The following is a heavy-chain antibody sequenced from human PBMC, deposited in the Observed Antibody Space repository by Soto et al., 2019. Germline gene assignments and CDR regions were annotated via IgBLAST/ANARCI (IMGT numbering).Heavy chain of an antibody. D-gene: IGHD3-3*01. CDR1: GFTFSSYW. CDR3: ARESFGVVIIYFDY. V-gene: IGHV3-7*03. CDR2: IKQDGSEK. Sequence: PGGSLRLSCAASGFTFSSYWMSWVRQAPGKGLEWVANIKQDGSEKYYVDSVKGRFTISRDNAKNSLYLQMNSLRAEDTAVYYCARESFGVVIIYFDYWGQGTLVTVSS. J-gene: IGHJ4*02.